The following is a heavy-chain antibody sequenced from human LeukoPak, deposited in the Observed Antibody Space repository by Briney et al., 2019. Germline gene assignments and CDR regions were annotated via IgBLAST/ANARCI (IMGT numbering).Heavy chain of an antibody. D-gene: IGHD2/OR15-2a*01. CDR3: ARSNGMDV. V-gene: IGHV3-7*03. CDR2: VNRDGSET. CDR1: GFALSSHW. J-gene: IGHJ6*02. Sequence: GGSLRLSCAASGFALSSHWMTWVRQVPGRGPEWVANVNRDGSETYYLDSVKGRFTISKDNAKNSLYLQMNSLRAEDTALYHCARSNGMDVWGQGTTVIVSS.